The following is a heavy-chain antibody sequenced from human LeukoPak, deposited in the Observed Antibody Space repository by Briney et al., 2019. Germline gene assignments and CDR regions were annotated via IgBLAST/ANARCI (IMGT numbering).Heavy chain of an antibody. V-gene: IGHV4-4*07. CDR2: IYTSGST. Sequence: SETLSLTCTVSGGSISSYYWSWIRQPAGKGLEWIGRIYTSGSTNYNPSLKSRVTMSVDTSKNQFSLKLSSVTAADTAVYYCARHLPYVSGSYQSDAFDIWGQGTMVTVSS. D-gene: IGHD1-26*01. J-gene: IGHJ3*02. CDR3: ARHLPYVSGSYQSDAFDI. CDR1: GGSISSYY.